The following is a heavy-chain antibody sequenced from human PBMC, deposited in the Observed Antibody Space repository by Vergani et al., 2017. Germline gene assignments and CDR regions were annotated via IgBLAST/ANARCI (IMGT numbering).Heavy chain of an antibody. CDR3: AKEGGEYCIGGTCYPEY. Sequence: QVQLVESGGGVVQPGGSLRLSCAASGFTFNSSGMHWVRQAPGKGLEWVASIRSDESRRYYGDSMEGPFTISRDNSKNTLYLQMKSLRPEDTAVYYCAKEGGEYCIGGTCYPEYWGQGTLGIVSS. J-gene: IGHJ4*02. V-gene: IGHV3-30*02. CDR1: GFTFNSSG. D-gene: IGHD2-15*01. CDR2: IRSDESRR.